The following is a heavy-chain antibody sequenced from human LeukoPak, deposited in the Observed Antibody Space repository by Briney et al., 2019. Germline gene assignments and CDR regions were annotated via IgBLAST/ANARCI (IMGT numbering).Heavy chain of an antibody. V-gene: IGHV3-21*01. D-gene: IGHD4-23*01. CDR1: GFTFSTNS. J-gene: IGHJ6*03. CDR3: AKDLTTVATPCYYYYMDV. CDR2: IGISSSHT. Sequence: PGGSLRLSCAASGFTFSTNSMNWVRQAPGKGLEWVSSIGISSSHTFYADSVKGRFTISRDNAENSVYLQMNSLRAEDTAVYYCAKDLTTVATPCYYYYMDVWGKGTTVTVSS.